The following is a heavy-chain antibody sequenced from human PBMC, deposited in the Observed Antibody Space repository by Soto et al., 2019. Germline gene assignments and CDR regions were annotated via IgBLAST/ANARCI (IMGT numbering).Heavy chain of an antibody. CDR3: AKVKYSSSFPADY. V-gene: IGHV3-23*01. D-gene: IGHD6-6*01. CDR1: GFTFSSYA. J-gene: IGHJ4*02. CDR2: ISGSGGST. Sequence: EVQLLESGGGLVQPEGSLRLSCAASGFTFSSYAMSWVRQAPGKGLEWVSAISGSGGSTYYADSVKGRFTISRDNSKNTLYLQMNSLRAEDTAVYYCAKVKYSSSFPADYWGQGTLVTVSS.